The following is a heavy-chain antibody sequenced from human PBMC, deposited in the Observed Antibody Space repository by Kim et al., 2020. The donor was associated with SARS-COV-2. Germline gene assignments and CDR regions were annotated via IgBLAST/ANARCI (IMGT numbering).Heavy chain of an antibody. CDR2: IDWDDDR. CDR1: GFSLSTSGRC. CDR3: ARLRGTGTTCSQSSRFYIDV. J-gene: IGHJ6*03. V-gene: IGHV2-70*11. Sequence: SGPTLVNPTQTLTLTCTFSGFSLSTSGRCVSWIRQSPGKAREWLARIDWDDDRYYNTSLKTRLTISKDTSKNQVVLIMTNMDPVDTATYYCARLRGTGTTCSQSSRFYIDVWGKGTMVHVPS. D-gene: IGHD1-7*01.